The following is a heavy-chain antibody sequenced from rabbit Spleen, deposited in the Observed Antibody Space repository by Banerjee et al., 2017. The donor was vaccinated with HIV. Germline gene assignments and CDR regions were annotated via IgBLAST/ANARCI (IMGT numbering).Heavy chain of an antibody. D-gene: IGHD1-1*01. CDR2: VGAGSGGT. J-gene: IGHJ4*01. Sequence: QSLEESGGRLVTPGTPLTLTCTASGFSLSDYYLSWVRQAPGKGLEWIGFVGAGSGGTYYASWAKGRFTISKTSTTVDLKIASPTAVDTATYFCARGVSGADAYFNMWGPGTLVTVS. CDR1: GFSLSDYY. CDR3: ARGVSGADAYFNM. V-gene: IGHV1S69*01.